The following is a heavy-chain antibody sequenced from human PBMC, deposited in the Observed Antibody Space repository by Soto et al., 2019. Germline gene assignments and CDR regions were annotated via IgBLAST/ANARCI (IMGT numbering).Heavy chain of an antibody. Sequence: QVQLQESGPGLVKPSETLSLTCVVSGGSLSSYYWSWIRQPPGKGLEWIGYIYYSGSTNCNPSLKSRVTISVDTSKNQFSLKLSSVTAADTAVYYCARTWGSTSDFWGRGTLVTVSS. V-gene: IGHV4-59*01. J-gene: IGHJ4*02. D-gene: IGHD3-16*01. CDR3: ARTWGSTSDF. CDR1: GGSLSSYY. CDR2: IYYSGST.